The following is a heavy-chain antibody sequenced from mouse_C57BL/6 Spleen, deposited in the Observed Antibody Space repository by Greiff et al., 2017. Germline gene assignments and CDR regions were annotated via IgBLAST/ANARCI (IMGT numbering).Heavy chain of an antibody. CDR2: IRSKSSNYST. CDR1: GFTFNTYA. CDR3: GIEGVLAWFAY. J-gene: IGHJ3*01. D-gene: IGHD2-14*01. Sequence: EVHLVESGGGLVQPTGSLKLSCAASGFTFNTYAMHWVRQAPGKGLEWVARIRSKSSNYSTSYADSVKNRFTISREESQSMLYLQMNNRKTEDTARDCGGIEGVLAWFAYWGQGTLVTVSA. V-gene: IGHV10-3*01.